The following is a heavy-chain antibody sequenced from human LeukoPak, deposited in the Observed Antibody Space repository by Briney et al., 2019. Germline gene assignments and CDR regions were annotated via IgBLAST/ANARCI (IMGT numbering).Heavy chain of an antibody. Sequence: GESLKISCKGSGYGFTSYWIGWVRQMPGKGLEWMGMIYPGDSDTRYSPSFQGQVTISADKSIGTAYLQWSSLKASDTAMYYCARVDSNSWSNVYYFDCWGQGTLLTVSS. CDR1: GYGFTSYW. CDR2: IYPGDSDT. V-gene: IGHV5-51*01. D-gene: IGHD6-13*01. CDR3: ARVDSNSWSNVYYFDC. J-gene: IGHJ4*02.